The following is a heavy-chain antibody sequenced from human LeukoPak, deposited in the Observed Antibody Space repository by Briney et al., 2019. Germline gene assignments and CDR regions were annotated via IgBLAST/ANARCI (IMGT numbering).Heavy chain of an antibody. V-gene: IGHV3-30*02. J-gene: IGHJ4*02. Sequence: GGSLRLSCAASGFTFSNYGMHWVRQAPGKGLEWVTFIRYDGSNKYYADSVKGRFTISRDNSKNTLYLQMNSLRAEDTAVYYCAKDRSGYDYYGQFYFDCWGQGTLVTVSS. D-gene: IGHD5-12*01. CDR2: IRYDGSNK. CDR1: GFTFSNYG. CDR3: AKDRSGYDYYGQFYFDC.